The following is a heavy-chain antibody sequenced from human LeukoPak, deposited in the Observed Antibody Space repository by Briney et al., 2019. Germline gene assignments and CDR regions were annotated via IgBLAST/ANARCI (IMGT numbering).Heavy chain of an antibody. V-gene: IGHV1-24*01. CDR3: ATVDREYFDTSGYDY. Sequence: ASVKVSCKISGYTLTEFSIHWVRQAYGQGLEWMGSLDAEDGAPLYAQQFQGRVTMTEDTSTDTAHMELSGLRSEDSAIYYCATVDREYFDTSGYDYWGPGTLVTVSS. CDR2: LDAEDGAP. D-gene: IGHD3-22*01. CDR1: GYTLTEFS. J-gene: IGHJ4*02.